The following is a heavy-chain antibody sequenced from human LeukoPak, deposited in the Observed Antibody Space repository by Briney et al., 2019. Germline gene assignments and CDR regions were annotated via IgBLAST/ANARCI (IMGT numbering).Heavy chain of an antibody. V-gene: IGHV4-31*03. CDR2: IYYSGST. J-gene: IGHJ5*02. CDR1: GGSISSGGYY. Sequence: SETLSLTCTVSGGSISSGGYYWSWIRQHPGKGLEWIGYIYYSGSTYYNPSLKSRVTISVDTSKNQFSLKLSSVTAADMAVYYCARDSGGRFDPWGQGTLVTVSS. CDR3: ARDSGGRFDP.